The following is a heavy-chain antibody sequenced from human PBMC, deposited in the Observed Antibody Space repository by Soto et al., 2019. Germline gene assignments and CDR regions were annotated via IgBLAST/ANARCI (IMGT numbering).Heavy chain of an antibody. V-gene: IGHV3-21*01. CDR3: ARDPYGGGDVAFDI. D-gene: IGHD4-17*01. Sequence: GESLKISCAASGFTFSSYSMNWVRQAPGKGLEWVSSISSSSSYIYYADSVKGRFTISRDNAKNSLYLQMNSLRAEDTAVYYCARDPYGGGDVAFDIWGQGTMVTVSS. CDR1: GFTFSSYS. CDR2: ISSSSSYI. J-gene: IGHJ3*02.